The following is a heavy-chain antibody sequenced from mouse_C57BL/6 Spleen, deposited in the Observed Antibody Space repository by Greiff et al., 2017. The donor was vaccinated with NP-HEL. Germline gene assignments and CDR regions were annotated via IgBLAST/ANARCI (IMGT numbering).Heavy chain of an antibody. CDR3: ARSPSPYGSSPFAY. V-gene: IGHV1-43*01. Sequence: EVQLQQSGPELVKPGASVKISCKASGYSFTGYYMHWVKQSSEKSLEWIGEINPSTGGTSYNQKFKGKATLTVDKSSSTAYMQLKSLTSEDSAVYYCARSPSPYGSSPFAYWGQGTLVTVSA. D-gene: IGHD1-1*01. CDR1: GYSFTGYY. CDR2: INPSTGGT. J-gene: IGHJ3*01.